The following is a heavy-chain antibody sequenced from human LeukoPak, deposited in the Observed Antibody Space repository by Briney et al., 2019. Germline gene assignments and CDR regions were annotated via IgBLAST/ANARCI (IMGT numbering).Heavy chain of an antibody. CDR2: IIPIFGTA. J-gene: IGHJ4*02. D-gene: IGHD5-24*01. CDR3: ASGRDGYNYHFDY. CDR1: GGTFSSYA. V-gene: IGHV1-69*05. Sequence: SVKVSCKASGGTFSSYAISWVRQAPGQGLEWMGGIIPIFGTANYAQKFQGRVTITTDESTSTAYMELSSLRSEDTAVYYCASGRDGYNYHFDYWGQGTLVTASS.